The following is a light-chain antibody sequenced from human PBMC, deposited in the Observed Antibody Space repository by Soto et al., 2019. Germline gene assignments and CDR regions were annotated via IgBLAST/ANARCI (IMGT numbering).Light chain of an antibody. CDR2: GAT. J-gene: IGKJ2*01. CDR1: QNVGNN. Sequence: EIVMTQSPATLSVSPGERATLSCRASQNVGNNLAWYQQKPGQAPRLLIYGATTRATGIPASFSGSGSCTDFTLTISSLQSEDFAVYYCQHYNNWPHSTFGQGTKVQIK. CDR3: QHYNNWPHST. V-gene: IGKV3-15*01.